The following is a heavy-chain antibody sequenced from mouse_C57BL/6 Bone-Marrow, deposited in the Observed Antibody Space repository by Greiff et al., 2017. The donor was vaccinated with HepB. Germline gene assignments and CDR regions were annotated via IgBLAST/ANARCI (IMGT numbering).Heavy chain of an antibody. J-gene: IGHJ2*01. CDR1: GYTFTSYW. CDR2: IDPSDSYT. Sequence: VQLQQPGAELVKPGASVKLSCKASGYTFTSYWMQWVKQRPGQGLEWIGEIDPSDSYTNYNQKFKGKATLTVDTSSSTAYMQLSSLTSEDSAVYYCARLLTAQATHFDYWGQGTTLTVSS. V-gene: IGHV1-50*01. D-gene: IGHD3-2*02. CDR3: ARLLTAQATHFDY.